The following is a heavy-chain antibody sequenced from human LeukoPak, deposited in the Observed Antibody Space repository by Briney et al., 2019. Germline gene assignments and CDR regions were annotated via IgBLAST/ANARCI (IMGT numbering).Heavy chain of an antibody. Sequence: PGRSLRLSCAASGFTFCSYAMHWVRQAPGKGLEWVAVISYDGSNKYYADSVKGRFTISRDNSKNTLYLQMNSLRAEDTAVYYCARDLVAGLFDYWGQGTLVTVSS. V-gene: IGHV3-30*04. J-gene: IGHJ4*02. CDR3: ARDLVAGLFDY. D-gene: IGHD6-19*01. CDR1: GFTFCSYA. CDR2: ISYDGSNK.